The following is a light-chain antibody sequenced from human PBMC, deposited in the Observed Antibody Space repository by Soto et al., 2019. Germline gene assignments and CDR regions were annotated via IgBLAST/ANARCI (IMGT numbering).Light chain of an antibody. CDR1: QSISHF. CDR3: QQYNRLWP. J-gene: IGKJ1*01. CDR2: DAS. Sequence: EIVMTQSPGTLSVSPGERATLFCRASQSISHFLAWYQQRPGQAPRLLIYDASNRATGIPTRFSGSGSETDFTLTISSLQPDDFATYYCQQYNRLWPFGQGTKVDIK. V-gene: IGKV3D-15*01.